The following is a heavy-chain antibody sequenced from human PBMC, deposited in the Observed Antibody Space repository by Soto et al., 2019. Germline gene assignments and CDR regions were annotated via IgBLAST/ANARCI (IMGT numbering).Heavy chain of an antibody. CDR2: ISGSVVST. CDR3: AKDRGDSCGNFYLGMDV. D-gene: IGHD3-22*01. CDR1: GFTFGSYC. J-gene: IGHJ6*02. V-gene: IGHV3-23*01. Sequence: PGGSLTLSCAGSGFTFGSYCMSWVRQAPGKGLEWVGAISGSVVSTYYADPVKGRFTISRDKSKNTLYMQMNSLRAEDTAVYYCAKDRGDSCGNFYLGMDVWGQGTTVTVSS.